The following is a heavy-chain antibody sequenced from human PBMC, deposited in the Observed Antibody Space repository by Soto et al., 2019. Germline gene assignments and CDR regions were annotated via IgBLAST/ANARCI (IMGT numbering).Heavy chain of an antibody. CDR1: GYTFTSYG. V-gene: IGHV1-3*01. CDR3: ARDLGGWTDY. D-gene: IGHD6-19*01. J-gene: IGHJ4*02. Sequence: QVQLVQSGAEVKKPGASVKVSCKASGYTFTSYGMHWVRQAPGQRLEWMGWINAGNGKRKYSQKFQGRVTITRDTSASTAYMELSSLRSEDTTVYYCARDLGGWTDYWGQGTLVTVSS. CDR2: INAGNGKR.